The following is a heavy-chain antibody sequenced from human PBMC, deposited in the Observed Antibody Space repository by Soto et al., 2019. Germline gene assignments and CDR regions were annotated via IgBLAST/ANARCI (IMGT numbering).Heavy chain of an antibody. CDR1: GVSVSSPSFY. CDR2: LYYIGSP. J-gene: IGHJ4*02. CDR3: TRQTTGGYPHQEFEH. Sequence: SETLSLTCSVSGVSVSSPSFYWAWVRQSPGKGREWIGSLYYIGSPYYSPSLKSRITISADSSRNQFSLKLASVTAADTGLYFCTRQTTGGYPHQEFEHWGQGALATAS. D-gene: IGHD2-15*01. V-gene: IGHV4-39*01.